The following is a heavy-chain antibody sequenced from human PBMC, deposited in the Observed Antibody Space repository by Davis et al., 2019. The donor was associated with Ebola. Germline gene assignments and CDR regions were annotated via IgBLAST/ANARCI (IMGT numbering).Heavy chain of an antibody. J-gene: IGHJ5*02. D-gene: IGHD4/OR15-4a*01. CDR2: ISAYNGKT. V-gene: IGHV1-18*01. CDR3: ARDKMVLTDNWLDP. CDR1: GYTFSTYG. Sequence: AASVKVSCKASGYTFSTYGITWVRQAPGQGLEWMGWISAYNGKTNYAQRFQGRVTMTTDTSTNTAFMELRSLRSDDTAMYYCARDKMVLTDNWLDPWGQGTLVTVPS.